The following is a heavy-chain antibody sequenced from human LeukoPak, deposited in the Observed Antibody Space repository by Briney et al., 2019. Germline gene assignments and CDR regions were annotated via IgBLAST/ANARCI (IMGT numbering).Heavy chain of an antibody. V-gene: IGHV3-33*01. CDR3: TRYNKGHFDY. J-gene: IGHJ4*02. D-gene: IGHD1-14*01. CDR2: IAYDGSRA. CDR1: GFTFGGYG. Sequence: GGSLRLSCAGSGFTFGGYGLHWFRQTPGKGLEWVAVIAYDGSRAFYADSVEGGFTISRDNSKNTMSVQMDDLRAEDTAVYYCTRYNKGHFDYWGQGNLVTVSS.